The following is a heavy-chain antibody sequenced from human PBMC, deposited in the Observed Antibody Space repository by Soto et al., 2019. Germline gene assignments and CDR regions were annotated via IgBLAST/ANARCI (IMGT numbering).Heavy chain of an antibody. V-gene: IGHV4-61*01. D-gene: IGHD3-22*01. CDR3: ARVGYHSSDYLSKWFDP. Sequence: QVQLQESGPGLVKPSETLSLTCTVSGDSVRSGIYYWSWIRQPPGKRLELIGFIDYSGSTNHNPYLKSRVTRALETSKNQFSLKLKYVTAADTAVYSCARVGYHSSDYLSKWFDPWGQGSLVTVSS. CDR2: IDYSGST. CDR1: GDSVRSGIYY. J-gene: IGHJ5*02.